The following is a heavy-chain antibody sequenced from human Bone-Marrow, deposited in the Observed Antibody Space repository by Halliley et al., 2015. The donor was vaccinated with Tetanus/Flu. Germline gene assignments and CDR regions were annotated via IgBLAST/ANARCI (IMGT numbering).Heavy chain of an antibody. V-gene: IGHV4-61*01. CDR2: YSYIGVT. CDR1: GGSVSSGTFY. CDR3: ARDPLKGSFDI. J-gene: IGHJ3*02. Sequence: TLSLTCTVSGGSVSSGTFYWNWIRQSPGKGLEWIGFYSYIGVTRYNPSLKSRVTISLDTSKNQVSLKMISLTAADTAVYYCARDPLKGSFDIWGQGTLVAVSS.